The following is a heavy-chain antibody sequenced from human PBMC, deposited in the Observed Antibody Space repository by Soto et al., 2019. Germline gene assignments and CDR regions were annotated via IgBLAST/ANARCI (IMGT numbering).Heavy chain of an antibody. CDR1: GFTFDDYA. Sequence: GGSLRLSCAASGFTFDDYAMHWVRQAPGKGLEWVSGISWNSGSIGYADSVKGRFTISRDNAKNSLYLQMNSLRAEDTALYYCAKDITPKSGNIVGAFDIWGQGTMVTVSS. CDR2: ISWNSGSI. D-gene: IGHD2-15*01. CDR3: AKDITPKSGNIVGAFDI. J-gene: IGHJ3*02. V-gene: IGHV3-9*01.